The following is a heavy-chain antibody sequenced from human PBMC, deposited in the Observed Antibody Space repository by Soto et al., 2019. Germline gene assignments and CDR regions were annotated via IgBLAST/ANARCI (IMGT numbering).Heavy chain of an antibody. Sequence: GGSLRLSCSASGFTFRSYSMNWVRQAPGKGLEWVSSISSSRNYIYYADSVKGRFTISRDNAKNSLYLQMNSLRAEDTAVYYCARDSGSRSWSYHYRGQGTLVTVSS. CDR3: ARDSGSRSWSYHY. D-gene: IGHD6-13*01. CDR2: ISSSRNYI. V-gene: IGHV3-21*01. CDR1: GFTFRSYS. J-gene: IGHJ4*01.